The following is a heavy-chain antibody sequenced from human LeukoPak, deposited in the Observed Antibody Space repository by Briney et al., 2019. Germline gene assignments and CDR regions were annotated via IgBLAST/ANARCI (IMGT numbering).Heavy chain of an antibody. D-gene: IGHD6-13*01. CDR3: ARRLGSWYAFDY. Sequence: SETLSLTCTVSGGSITYYHWSWIRQPPGKGLEWIGYIYSSGSTNYNPSLKSRVTISVDTPKNQFSLKLSSVSAADTAVYYCARRLGSWYAFDYWGRGTLVTVSS. CDR2: IYSSGST. J-gene: IGHJ4*02. CDR1: GGSITYYH. V-gene: IGHV4-59*08.